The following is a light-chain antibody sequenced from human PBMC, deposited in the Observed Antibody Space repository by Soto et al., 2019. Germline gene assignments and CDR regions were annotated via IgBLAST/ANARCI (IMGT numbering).Light chain of an antibody. CDR1: QGIGDT. Sequence: EVVMTQSPATLSVSPGEGATLSCRASQGIGDTLAWYQHKPGQTPRLLIYDTSTRATGVPARFSGSRSGTEFTLTINSLQPDDFATYYCQQYNGYSTWKFGQGTKVEIK. CDR2: DTS. J-gene: IGKJ1*01. V-gene: IGKV3-15*01. CDR3: QQYNGYSTWK.